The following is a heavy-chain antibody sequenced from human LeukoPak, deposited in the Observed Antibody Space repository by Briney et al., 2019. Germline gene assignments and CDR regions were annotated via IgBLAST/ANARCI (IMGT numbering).Heavy chain of an antibody. CDR3: ARDRIAARPNWFDP. D-gene: IGHD6-6*01. CDR2: ISSSSSYI. V-gene: IGHV3-21*01. J-gene: IGHJ5*02. Sequence: GGSLRLSCAASGFTFSSYSMNWVREAPGMGLEWVSSISSSSSYIYYADSVKGRFTISIDNAKNSLYLQMNSLRAEDTAVYYCARDRIAARPNWFDPWGQGTLFTVSS. CDR1: GFTFSSYS.